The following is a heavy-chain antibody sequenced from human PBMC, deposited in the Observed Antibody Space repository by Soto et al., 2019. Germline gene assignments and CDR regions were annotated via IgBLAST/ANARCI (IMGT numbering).Heavy chain of an antibody. V-gene: IGHV4-4*02. J-gene: IGHJ4*02. CDR1: GDSVSSPYY. CDR3: ARSAGWYAVHS. CDR2: VFHTGTT. Sequence: QVQLQESGPGLVKPSGTLSLTCAVSGDSVSSPYYWCWVRQPPGKGLEWIGEVFHTGTTSYNPSLRSRVTISMDKSNNXFSLXLSYVTAADTAVYYCARSAGWYAVHSWGPGTLVIVSS. D-gene: IGHD6-19*01.